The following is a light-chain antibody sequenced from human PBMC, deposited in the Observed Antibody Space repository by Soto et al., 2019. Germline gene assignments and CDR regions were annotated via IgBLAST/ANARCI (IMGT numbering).Light chain of an antibody. CDR3: QQYSSYSRT. V-gene: IGKV1-5*03. CDR1: QSISSW. Sequence: DIQMTQSPSTLSASVGDRVTITCRASQSISSWLAWYQQKPGKAPNLLIYKPSSLESGVPSRFIGSGSGTEFTLTSNSLQPEDSATYYCQQYSSYSRTFGQGTKVEIK. J-gene: IGKJ1*01. CDR2: KPS.